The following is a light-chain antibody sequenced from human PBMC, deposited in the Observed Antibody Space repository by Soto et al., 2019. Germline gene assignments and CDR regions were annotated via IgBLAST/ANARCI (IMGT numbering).Light chain of an antibody. V-gene: IGKV3-20*01. CDR1: QSVSSSY. CDR2: AAS. CDR3: QQYGSSPWT. Sequence: EIVLTQSPGTLSLSPGEIATLSCSASQSVSSSYLAWYQQKPGQAPRLLIYAASSRATGIPDRFSGSGSGTDFTLTISRLEPEDFAVYYCQQYGSSPWTFGQGTKVDI. J-gene: IGKJ1*01.